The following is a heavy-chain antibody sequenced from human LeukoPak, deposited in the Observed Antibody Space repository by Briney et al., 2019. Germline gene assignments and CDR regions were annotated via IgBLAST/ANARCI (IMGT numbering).Heavy chain of an antibody. V-gene: IGHV5-51*01. CDR3: ARHGVEGYNGAFHI. Sequence: GESLKISCQVSGYSFTDYWIGWVRQMPGKGLESMGIIYPADSDTTYSPSFQGQVTISADKSISTVYLQWSSLKASDTAMYYCARHGVEGYNGAFHIWGQGTMVTVSS. CDR2: IYPADSDT. J-gene: IGHJ3*02. D-gene: IGHD5-24*01. CDR1: GYSFTDYW.